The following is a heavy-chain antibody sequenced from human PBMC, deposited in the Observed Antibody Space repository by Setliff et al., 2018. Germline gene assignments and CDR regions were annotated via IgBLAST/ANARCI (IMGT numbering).Heavy chain of an antibody. CDR3: AKEPAMSLTEAIRRSYYDYALDV. Sequence: ASVKVSCKASGYTFSNYGITWVRQAPGQGLEWMGWINNYSFKTTYSQKFLDRVTMTTDTSATTAYMELRNLRSDDAAIYYCAKEPAMSLTEAIRRSYYDYALDVWGQGTTVTVSS. V-gene: IGHV1-18*04. CDR1: GYTFSNYG. CDR2: INNYSFKT. J-gene: IGHJ6*02. D-gene: IGHD3-9*01.